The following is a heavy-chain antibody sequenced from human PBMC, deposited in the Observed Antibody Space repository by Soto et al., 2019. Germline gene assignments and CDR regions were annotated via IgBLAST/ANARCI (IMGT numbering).Heavy chain of an antibody. V-gene: IGHV3-11*06. CDR2: ISSSSSYT. J-gene: IGHJ3*02. CDR1: GFTFSDYY. CDR3: ARANSAAGTSHAFDI. D-gene: IGHD6-13*01. Sequence: GGSLRLSCAASGFTFSDYYMSWIRQAPGKGLEWVSYISSSSSYTNYADSVKGRFTISRDNAKNSLYLQMNSLRAEDTAVYYCARANSAAGTSHAFDIWGQGTMVTVSS.